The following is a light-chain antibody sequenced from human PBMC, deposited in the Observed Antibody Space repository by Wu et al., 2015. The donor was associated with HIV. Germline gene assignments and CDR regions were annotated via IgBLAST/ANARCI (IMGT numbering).Light chain of an antibody. Sequence: EIAMTQSPATLSLSPGETATLSCRACQSISTFLAWYQQKPGQAPRLLIYHASNRATGIPARFSGSGSGTDFTLAIRSLKSEDSAVYYCQQRSAWPLTFGGGTKVEI. CDR3: QQRSAWPLT. J-gene: IGKJ4*01. CDR2: HAS. V-gene: IGKV3-11*01. CDR1: QSISTF.